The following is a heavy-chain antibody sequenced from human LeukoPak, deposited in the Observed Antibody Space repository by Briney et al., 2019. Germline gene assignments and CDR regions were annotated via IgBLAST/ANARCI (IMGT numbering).Heavy chain of an antibody. CDR1: GFTFSSYW. J-gene: IGHJ5*02. CDR3: ARDSHTNSWSWFDP. D-gene: IGHD6-13*01. Sequence: GGSLRLSCAASGFTFSSYWMSWVRQAPGKGLEWVANIRQDGSEKYYVDSVKGRFTISRDNAENSLYLQMNSLRADDTAVYYCARDSHTNSWSWFDPWGQGTLVTVSS. V-gene: IGHV3-7*05. CDR2: IRQDGSEK.